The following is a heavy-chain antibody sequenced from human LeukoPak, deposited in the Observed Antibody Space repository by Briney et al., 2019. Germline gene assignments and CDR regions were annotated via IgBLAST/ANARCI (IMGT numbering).Heavy chain of an antibody. J-gene: IGHJ4*02. V-gene: IGHV6-1*01. D-gene: IGHD6-13*01. Sequence: SQTLSLTCAISGDSVSSNSAAWHWLRQSPSRGLEWLGRTYYRSKWYNDYAVSVKIRITINPDTSKNQFSLQLNSVTPEDTAVYYCARSIAAAACFDYWGQGTLVTVSS. CDR1: GDSVSSNSAA. CDR3: ARSIAAAACFDY. CDR2: TYYRSKWYN.